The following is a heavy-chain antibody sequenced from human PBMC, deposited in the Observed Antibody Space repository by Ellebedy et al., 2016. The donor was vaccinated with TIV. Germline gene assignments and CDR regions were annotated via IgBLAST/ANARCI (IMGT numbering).Heavy chain of an antibody. D-gene: IGHD3-9*01. CDR1: GFSFRRYW. CDR3: ARLYDSVTTFDY. Sequence: PGGSLRLSCAASGFSFRRYWMSWVRQAPGKGLEWVASIRQDGVVTHYVDSVNDRFAISRDSAENSMFLQMSKMRAEDTAIYYCARLYDSVTTFDYWGQGALVTVSS. J-gene: IGHJ4*02. CDR2: IRQDGVVT. V-gene: IGHV3-7*01.